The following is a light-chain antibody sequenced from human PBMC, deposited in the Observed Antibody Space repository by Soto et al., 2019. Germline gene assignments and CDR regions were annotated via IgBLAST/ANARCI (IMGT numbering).Light chain of an antibody. J-gene: IGKJ4*01. CDR1: QSVRNNY. Sequence: DIVLRKSPGTLSLSQGESATLSCRASQSVRNNYLAWYQQKPGQAPRFLIYAASNRATGIPDRFSGGGSGTDFTLTISRLEPEDFAVYSCQQFGNYPLTFGGGTKVDIK. V-gene: IGKV3-20*01. CDR3: QQFGNYPLT. CDR2: AAS.